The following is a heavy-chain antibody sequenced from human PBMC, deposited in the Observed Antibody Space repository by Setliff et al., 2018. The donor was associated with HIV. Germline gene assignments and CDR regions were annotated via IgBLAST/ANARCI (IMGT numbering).Heavy chain of an antibody. J-gene: IGHJ6*03. CDR2: IYNSGST. D-gene: IGHD3-3*01. CDR3: ARANFWSGYRYYYYYMDV. CDR1: GYYISSGYY. Sequence: ASETLSLTCAVSGYYISSGYYWGWIRQPPGKGLEWIGSIYNSGSTNYNPSLKSRVTISVDTSKNQFSLKLSSVTAADTAVYYCARANFWSGYRYYYYYMDVWGKGTTVTVSS. V-gene: IGHV4-38-2*01.